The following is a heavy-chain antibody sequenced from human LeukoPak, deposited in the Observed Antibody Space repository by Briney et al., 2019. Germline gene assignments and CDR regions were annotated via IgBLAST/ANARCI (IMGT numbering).Heavy chain of an antibody. J-gene: IGHJ6*02. CDR3: AGDRGSRGDVMDV. V-gene: IGHV4-59*01. CDR2: IYYSGST. CDR1: GGSISSYY. Sequence: SETLSRTCTVSGGSISSYYWSWIRQPPGKGLEWIGYIYYSGSTNYNPSLKSRVTISVDTSKNQFSLKLSSVTAADTAVYYCAGDRGSRGDVMDVGGQGTTVTVSS. D-gene: IGHD1-26*01.